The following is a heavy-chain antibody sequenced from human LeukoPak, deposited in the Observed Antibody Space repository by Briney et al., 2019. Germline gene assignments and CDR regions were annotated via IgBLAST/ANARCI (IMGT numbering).Heavy chain of an antibody. CDR2: IRYDGSNK. V-gene: IGHV3-30*02. CDR3: AKLDDFWSGYLPFDY. J-gene: IGHJ4*02. CDR1: GFKFSSYR. Sequence: GGSLRLSCAASGFKFSSYRMHWVRQAPGKGLEWVAFIRYDGSNKYYADSVKGRFTISRDNSKNTLYLQMNSLRAEDTAVYYCAKLDDFWSGYLPFDYWGQGTLVTVSS. D-gene: IGHD3-3*01.